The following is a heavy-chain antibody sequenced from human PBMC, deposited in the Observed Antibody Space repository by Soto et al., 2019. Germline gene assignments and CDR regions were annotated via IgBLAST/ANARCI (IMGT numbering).Heavy chain of an antibody. CDR3: ARDQYYDFWSGPDYYYYYGMDV. CDR2: ISYDGSNK. CDR1: GFTFSSYA. Sequence: PGGSLRLSCAAYGFTFSSYAMHWVRQAPGKXLEWVAVISYDGSNKYYADSVKGRFTISRDNSENTLYLQMNSLRAEDTAVYYCARDQYYDFWSGPDYYYYYGMDVWGQGTTVTVSS. J-gene: IGHJ6*02. D-gene: IGHD3-3*01. V-gene: IGHV3-30-3*01.